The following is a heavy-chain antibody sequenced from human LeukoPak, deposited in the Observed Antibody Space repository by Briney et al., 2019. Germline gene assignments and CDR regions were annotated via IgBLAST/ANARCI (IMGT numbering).Heavy chain of an antibody. D-gene: IGHD3-10*01. CDR1: GFTFSSYE. V-gene: IGHV3-48*03. CDR3: AREITMVRGGKCSFDY. J-gene: IGHJ4*02. CDR2: ISSSGSTI. Sequence: GGSLRLSCAASGFTFSSYEMNWVRQAPGKGLEWVSYISSSGSTIYYADSVKGRFTISRDNAKNSLYLQMNSLRAEDTAVYYCAREITMVRGGKCSFDYWGQGTLVTVSS.